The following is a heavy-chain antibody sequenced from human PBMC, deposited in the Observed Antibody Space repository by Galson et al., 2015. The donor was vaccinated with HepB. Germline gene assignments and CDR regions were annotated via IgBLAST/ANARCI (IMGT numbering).Heavy chain of an antibody. CDR2: INPSGGST. CDR1: GYTFTSYY. J-gene: IGHJ6*03. Sequence: SVKVSCKASGYTFTSYYMHWVRQAPGQGLEWMGIINPSGGSTSYAQKLQGRVTMTRDTSTSTVYMELSSLRSEDTAVYYCARDLPTVTTYYYYYYMDVWGKGTTVTVSS. V-gene: IGHV1-46*01. CDR3: ARDLPTVTTYYYYYYMDV. D-gene: IGHD4-11*01.